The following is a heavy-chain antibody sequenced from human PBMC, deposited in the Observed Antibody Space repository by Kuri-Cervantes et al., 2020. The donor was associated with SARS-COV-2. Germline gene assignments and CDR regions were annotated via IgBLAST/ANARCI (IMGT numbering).Heavy chain of an antibody. V-gene: IGHV4-61*02. D-gene: IGHD3-9*01. CDR1: GGSISSSSYY. J-gene: IGHJ6*04. CDR2: IYTSGST. CDR3: ARSQVVRHLDWSSELSYRYYMDV. Sequence: LRLSCTVSGGSISSSSYYWSWIRQPAGKGLEWIGRIYTSGSTNYNPSLKSRVTMSVDTSKNQFSLKLSSVTAADTAVYFCARSQVVRHLDWSSELSYRYYMDVWGKGTTVTVSS.